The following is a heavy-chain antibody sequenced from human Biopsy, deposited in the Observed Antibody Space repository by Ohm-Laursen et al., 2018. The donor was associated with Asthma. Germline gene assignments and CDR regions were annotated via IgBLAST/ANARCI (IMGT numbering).Heavy chain of an antibody. D-gene: IGHD2-15*01. CDR1: GGSVSSGSYY. V-gene: IGHV4-61*01. CDR2: ISYSGST. CDR3: ARVPTTLRYFDL. J-gene: IGHJ2*01. Sequence: TLSLTCTVSGGSVSSGSYYWSWIRQPPGKGLAWVSYISYSGSTDYNPSLKSRLTISMDTSKNQFSLKLSSETAAGTAVYYCARVPTTLRYFDLWGRGTLVTVSS.